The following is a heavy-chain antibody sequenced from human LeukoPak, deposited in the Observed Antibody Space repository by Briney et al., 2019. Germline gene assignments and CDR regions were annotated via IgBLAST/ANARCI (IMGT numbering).Heavy chain of an antibody. V-gene: IGHV5-51*01. CDR3: ARGGVDSTGSTNYFDY. CDR1: GYTFANYW. J-gene: IGHJ4*02. Sequence: GESLEITCKGSGYTFANYWIGWVRPLPGKGLEWMGIIYPGDSDTRYSPSFQGQVTISADKSISSAYLQWTSLKPSDTAIYYCARGGVDSTGSTNYFDYWGRGTLVTVSS. CDR2: IYPGDSDT. D-gene: IGHD3-22*01.